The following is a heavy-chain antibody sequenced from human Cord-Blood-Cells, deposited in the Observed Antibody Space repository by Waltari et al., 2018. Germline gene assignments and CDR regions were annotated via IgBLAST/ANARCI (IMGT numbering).Heavy chain of an antibody. Sequence: QVQLVQSGAEVKKPGASVKVSCKASGYTFTGYYMHWVRQAPGQGLEWMGWINPNSCGTNYAQKFQGRVTMTRDTSISTAYMELSRLRSDDTAAYYCAGENSSSGYWGQGTLVTVSS. V-gene: IGHV1-2*02. CDR2: INPNSCGT. CDR1: GYTFTGYY. CDR3: AGENSSSGY. D-gene: IGHD6-6*01. J-gene: IGHJ4*02.